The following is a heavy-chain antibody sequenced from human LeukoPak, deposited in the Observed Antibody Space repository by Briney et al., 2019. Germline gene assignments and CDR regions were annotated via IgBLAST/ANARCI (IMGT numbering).Heavy chain of an antibody. V-gene: IGHV1-69*13. CDR2: IIPIFGTA. Sequence: SVKVSCKASGGTFSSYAISWVRQAPGQGLEWMGGIIPIFGTANYAQKFQGRVTITADESTSTAYMELSSLRSEDTAVYYCARGPQLWLSYYYYYYMDVWGKGTTVTVSS. CDR3: ARGPQLWLSYYYYYYMDV. D-gene: IGHD5-18*01. J-gene: IGHJ6*03. CDR1: GGTFSSYA.